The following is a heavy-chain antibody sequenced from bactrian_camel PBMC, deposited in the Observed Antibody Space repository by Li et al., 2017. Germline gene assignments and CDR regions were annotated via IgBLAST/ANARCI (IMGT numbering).Heavy chain of an antibody. D-gene: IGHD2*01. CDR1: GYASCMFA. CDR2: INKGGAT. J-gene: IGHJ4*01. V-gene: IGHV3S53*01. Sequence: HVQLVESGGDSVQAGGSLRLSCVVSGYASCMFAASWYRQAPGREREFVSSINKGGATAYADSVKGRFTISRDNAKNTVYLQLNSLKSEDSALYFCATVYRGSQLKGQGTQVTVS.